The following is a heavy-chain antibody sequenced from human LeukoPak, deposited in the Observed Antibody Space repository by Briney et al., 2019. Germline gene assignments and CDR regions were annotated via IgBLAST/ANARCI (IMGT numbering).Heavy chain of an antibody. Sequence: SETLSLTCTVSGGSITSGSYFWTWIRQPAGKGLEWLGRMQTDGNTNYNPSLKSRVAISIDTSKNQFSLQLSSVTAADTAVYYCARGLSNAWEVQAYWGQGTLVTVSS. V-gene: IGHV4-61*02. CDR3: ARGLSNAWEVQAY. CDR1: GGSITSGSYF. CDR2: MQTDGNT. J-gene: IGHJ4*02. D-gene: IGHD1-26*01.